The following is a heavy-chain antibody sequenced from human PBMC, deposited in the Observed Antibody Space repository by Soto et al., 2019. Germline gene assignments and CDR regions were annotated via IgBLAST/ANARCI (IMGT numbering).Heavy chain of an antibody. CDR2: IYYSGRA. CDR1: GDSVTRSGYF. V-gene: IGHV4-31*03. J-gene: IGHJ6*02. Sequence: KASETLSLTCTVSGDSVTRSGYFWTWIRQLPGKGLEWIGYIYYSGRAYYNPSLKSRVIISTDTSKNRFSLNLAAVTAADTAVYYCXRGTILRGPGYYYAMDVWGQGTTVTVSS. CDR3: XRGTILRGPGYYYAMDV. D-gene: IGHD3-10*01.